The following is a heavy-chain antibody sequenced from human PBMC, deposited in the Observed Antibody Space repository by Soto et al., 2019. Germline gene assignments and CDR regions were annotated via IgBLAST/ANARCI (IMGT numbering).Heavy chain of an antibody. V-gene: IGHV1-18*01. CDR2: ISAYSGNT. J-gene: IGHJ6*02. Sequence: ASVKVSCKASGYTFTSYGISWVRQAPGQGLEWMGWISAYSGNTNYAQKLQGRVTMTTDTSTSTAYMELRSLRSDDTAVYYCARDTGIQLWLGIYYYGMDVWGQGTTVTVSS. CDR1: GYTFTSYG. CDR3: ARDTGIQLWLGIYYYGMDV. D-gene: IGHD5-18*01.